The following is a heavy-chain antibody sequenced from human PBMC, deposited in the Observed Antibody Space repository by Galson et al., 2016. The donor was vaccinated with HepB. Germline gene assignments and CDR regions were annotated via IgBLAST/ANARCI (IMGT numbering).Heavy chain of an antibody. Sequence: SLRLSCAASGFTFSDYYMSWIRQAPGKGLEWVSYISSSNSYSSYADSVRGRFTISRDNAKNSLYLQMNSLRAEDTGVYFCARDLIAAAGYYYYGMDVWGRGTT. CDR3: ARDLIAAAGYYYYGMDV. CDR2: ISSSNSYS. D-gene: IGHD6-13*01. J-gene: IGHJ6*02. V-gene: IGHV3-11*06. CDR1: GFTFSDYY.